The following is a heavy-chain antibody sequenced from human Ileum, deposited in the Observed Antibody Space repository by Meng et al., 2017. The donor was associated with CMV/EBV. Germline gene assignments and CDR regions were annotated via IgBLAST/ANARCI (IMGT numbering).Heavy chain of an antibody. CDR2: VDPNSGGT. D-gene: IGHD3-10*01. CDR3: ARDELFGATGSGRGWIDS. V-gene: IGHV1-2*02. CDR1: FTDYY. J-gene: IGHJ4*02. Sequence: FTDYYIHWVRQAPGQGLEWMGWVDPNSGGTNYAQKFRGRVTMTRDTSITTAYMELSRLRSDDTALYYCARDELFGATGSGRGWIDSWGQGTLVTVSS.